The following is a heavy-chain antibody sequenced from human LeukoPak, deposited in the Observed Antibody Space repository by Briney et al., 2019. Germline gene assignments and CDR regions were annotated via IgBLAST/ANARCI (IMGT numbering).Heavy chain of an antibody. Sequence: TSQTLSLTCTVSGGSISSGSYYWSWIRQPAGKGLEWIGYIYYSGSTYYNPSLKSRVTISVDTSKNQFSLKLSSVTAADTAVYYCARTSFQVAALANFDYWGQGTLVTVSS. CDR2: IYYSGST. D-gene: IGHD6-13*01. CDR1: GGSISSGSYY. CDR3: ARTSFQVAALANFDY. J-gene: IGHJ4*02. V-gene: IGHV4-30-4*08.